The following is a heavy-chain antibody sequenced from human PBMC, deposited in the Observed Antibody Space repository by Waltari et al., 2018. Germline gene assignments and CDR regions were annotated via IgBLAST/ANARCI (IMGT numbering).Heavy chain of an antibody. CDR2: VKRGGGT. J-gene: IGHJ4*02. CDR3: ARDRGGGLYLDS. Sequence: QLQLQESGPGLVKPSGTLSLTCVVSGDSLISYYFWSWVRQSPGKGLEWIGPVKRGGGTNYSPSFASRVTMSLDTSINHFSLNMHSATAADTAVYYCARDRGGGLYLDSWGRGILVSVSP. CDR1: GDSLISYYF. D-gene: IGHD5-12*01. V-gene: IGHV4-4*02.